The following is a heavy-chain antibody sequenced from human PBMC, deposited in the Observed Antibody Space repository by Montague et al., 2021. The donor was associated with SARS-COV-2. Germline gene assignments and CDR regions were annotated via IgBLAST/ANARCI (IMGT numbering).Heavy chain of an antibody. CDR3: ARGPSDTYYYNGMDV. J-gene: IGHJ6*02. CDR2: IDWDGDK. Sequence: VKPTQTLTLTCTFSGLSLSTSGMCMTWIRQPPGKALEWLARIDWDGDKYYNTSLKSRLTISKDTSKNLVVLTMTNMDPVDTATYYCARGPSDTYYYNGMDVWGRGTTVTVSS. V-gene: IGHV2-70*11. CDR1: GLSLSTSGMC.